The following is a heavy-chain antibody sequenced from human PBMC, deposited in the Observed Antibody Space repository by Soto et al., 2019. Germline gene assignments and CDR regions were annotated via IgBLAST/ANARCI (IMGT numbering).Heavy chain of an antibody. CDR3: ATANSNSFEY. CDR1: GASISSYY. D-gene: IGHD4-4*01. J-gene: IGHJ4*02. V-gene: IGHV4-59*01. CDR2: IHYRGST. Sequence: QVPLQESGPGLVKPSETLSLTCSVSGASISSYYWSWIRQAPGNGPEWIGYIHYRGSTNYNPSLQSRVTLSVDTSKSHFSLRLSSVTTADTAMYYCATANSNSFEYWGQGTLVTVSS.